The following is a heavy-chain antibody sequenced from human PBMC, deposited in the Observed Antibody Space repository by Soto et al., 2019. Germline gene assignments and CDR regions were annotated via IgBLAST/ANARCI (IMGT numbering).Heavy chain of an antibody. D-gene: IGHD3-3*01. CDR1: GFTFSSYW. J-gene: IGHJ6*02. V-gene: IGHV3-7*01. CDR3: ARVNDVWSGYLQNYYYYYGMDV. Sequence: SLRLSCAASGFTFSSYWMSWVRQAPGKGLEWVANIKQDGSEKYYVDSVKGRFTISRDNAKNSLYLQMNSLRAEDTAVYYCARVNDVWSGYLQNYYYYYGMDVWGQGTKVTVSS. CDR2: IKQDGSEK.